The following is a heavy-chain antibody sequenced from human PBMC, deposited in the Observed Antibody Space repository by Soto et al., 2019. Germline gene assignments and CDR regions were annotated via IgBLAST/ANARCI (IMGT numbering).Heavy chain of an antibody. D-gene: IGHD3-3*01. CDR1: GYPFTSYA. CDR2: INAGNGNT. CDR3: ARDQTEAYDFWSGYFRTNYYYGMDV. Sequence: GASVKVSCKASGYPFTSYAMHWVRQAPGQRLEWMGWINAGNGNTKYSQKFQGRVTITRDTSASTAYMELSSLRSEDTAVYYCARDQTEAYDFWSGYFRTNYYYGMDVWGQGTTVTVSS. V-gene: IGHV1-3*01. J-gene: IGHJ6*02.